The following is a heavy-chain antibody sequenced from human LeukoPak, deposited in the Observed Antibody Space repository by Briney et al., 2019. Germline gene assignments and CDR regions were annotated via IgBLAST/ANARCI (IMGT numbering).Heavy chain of an antibody. D-gene: IGHD3-10*01. Sequence: SETLSLTCSVSSGSISSSSYYWGWIRQPPGKGLEWIGSFYYTGITYYNPSLKSRVTISVDASENQFSLKLSSVTAADTALYYCARHEFGSILTGALIDYWGQGTLVTVSS. CDR2: FYYTGIT. CDR1: SGSISSSSYY. J-gene: IGHJ4*02. V-gene: IGHV4-39*01. CDR3: ARHEFGSILTGALIDY.